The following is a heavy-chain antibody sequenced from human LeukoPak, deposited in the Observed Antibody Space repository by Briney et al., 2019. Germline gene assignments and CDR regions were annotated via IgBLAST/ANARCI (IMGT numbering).Heavy chain of an antibody. J-gene: IGHJ3*02. V-gene: IGHV4-61*02. CDR3: ASLTAAAGAFDI. Sequence: SETLSLTCTVSGGSISSGSYYWSWIRQPAGKGLEWIGRIYTSGSTNYNPSLKSRVTISVDTSKNQFSLKLSSVTAADTAVYYCASLTAAAGAFDIWGQGTMVTVSS. CDR1: GGSISSGSYY. CDR2: IYTSGST. D-gene: IGHD6-13*01.